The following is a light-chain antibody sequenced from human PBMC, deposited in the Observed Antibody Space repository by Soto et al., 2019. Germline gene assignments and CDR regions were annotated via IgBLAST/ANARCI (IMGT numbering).Light chain of an antibody. CDR2: EVN. J-gene: IGLJ2*01. CDR3: SSYAGSDNLV. CDR1: SSDVGGYND. Sequence: QSALTQPPSASGSPGQSVTISCTGTSSDVGGYNDVSWYQQHPGKAPKLMIYEVNKRPSGVPDRISGSKSGNTASLTVSGRQAEDEADYYCSSYAGSDNLVFGGGTKVTVL. V-gene: IGLV2-8*01.